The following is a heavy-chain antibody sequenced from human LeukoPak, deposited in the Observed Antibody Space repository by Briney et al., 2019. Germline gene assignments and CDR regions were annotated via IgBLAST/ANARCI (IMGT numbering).Heavy chain of an antibody. CDR2: IIPILGIA. Sequence: GSSVKVSCKASGGTFSSYAISWVRQAPGQGLEWMGRIIPILGIANYAQKFQGRVTITADKSTSTAYMELSSLRSEDTAVYYCAGVPTHYYYYGMDVWGQGTTVTVSS. CDR3: AGVPTHYYYYGMDV. CDR1: GGTFSSYA. J-gene: IGHJ6*02. V-gene: IGHV1-69*04. D-gene: IGHD4/OR15-4a*01.